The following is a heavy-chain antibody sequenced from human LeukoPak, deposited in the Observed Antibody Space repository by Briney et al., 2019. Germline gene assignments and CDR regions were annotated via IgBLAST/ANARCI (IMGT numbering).Heavy chain of an antibody. Sequence: APVKVSCKASGYTFTGYYMHWVRQAPGQGLEWMGWINPNSGGTNYAQKFQGRVTITRDTSISTAYMELSRLRSDDTAVYYCARDLYESSAYSDYWGQGTLVTVSS. D-gene: IGHD3-22*01. V-gene: IGHV1-2*02. CDR3: ARDLYESSAYSDY. J-gene: IGHJ4*02. CDR2: INPNSGGT. CDR1: GYTFTGYY.